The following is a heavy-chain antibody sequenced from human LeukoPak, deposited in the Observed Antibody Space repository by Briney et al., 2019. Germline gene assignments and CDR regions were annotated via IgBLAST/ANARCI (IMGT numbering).Heavy chain of an antibody. CDR2: IIHSGST. Sequence: SETLSLTCAVYGGSFSGYYWSWIRQPPGKGLEWIGEIIHSGSTNYNSSLKSRVTISVDTSKNQFSLKLNSVTAADTAVYYCATLWSGHYTGLYFDYWGQGTLVTVSS. D-gene: IGHD3-3*01. V-gene: IGHV4-34*12. CDR3: ATLWSGHYTGLYFDY. J-gene: IGHJ4*02. CDR1: GGSFSGYY.